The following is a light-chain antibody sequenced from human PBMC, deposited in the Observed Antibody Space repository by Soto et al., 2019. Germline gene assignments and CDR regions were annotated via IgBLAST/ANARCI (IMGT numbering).Light chain of an antibody. CDR1: QGISSY. Sequence: AILMTQSPSSLSASTGDRVTITRRASQGISSYLAWYQQKPGKAPKLLIYAASTLQSGVPSRFSGSGSGTDFTLTISCLQSEDFATYYCQQYYSYPITFGQGTRLAIK. CDR2: AAS. J-gene: IGKJ5*01. V-gene: IGKV1-8*01. CDR3: QQYYSYPIT.